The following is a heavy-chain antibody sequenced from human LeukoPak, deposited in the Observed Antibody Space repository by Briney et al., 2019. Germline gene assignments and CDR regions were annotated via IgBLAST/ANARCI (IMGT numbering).Heavy chain of an antibody. CDR2: ISAYNGNT. D-gene: IGHD3-10*01. CDR1: GGTFSSYA. J-gene: IGHJ4*02. CDR3: ASLDYGSGSSY. Sequence: ASVKVSCKASGGTFSSYAISWVRQAPGQGLEWMGWISAYNGNTNYAQKLQGRVTMTTDTSTSTAYMELRSLRSDDTAVYYCASLDYGSGSSYWGQGTLVTVSS. V-gene: IGHV1-18*01.